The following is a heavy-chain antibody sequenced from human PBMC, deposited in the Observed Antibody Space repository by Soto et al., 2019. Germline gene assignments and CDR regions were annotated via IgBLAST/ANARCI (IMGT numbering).Heavy chain of an antibody. D-gene: IGHD3-16*01. Sequence: PSETLSLTCAVYGGSITSYYWSWIRQPPGKGLEWIGEIHHSGTTNYNPSLKSRVLISLDTSKNHFFLSLTSVTAADTAVYYCARWARTSMGGKDFDYWGQGTLVTVSS. V-gene: IGHV4-34*01. CDR2: IHHSGTT. CDR1: GGSITSYY. CDR3: ARWARTSMGGKDFDY. J-gene: IGHJ4*02.